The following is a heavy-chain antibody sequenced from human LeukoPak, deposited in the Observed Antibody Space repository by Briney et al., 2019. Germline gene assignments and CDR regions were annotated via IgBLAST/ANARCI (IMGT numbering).Heavy chain of an antibody. CDR2: IYYSGST. V-gene: IGHV4-31*03. CDR1: GVSISSGGYY. D-gene: IGHD4-17*01. CDR3: ARASSHTVNFDY. J-gene: IGHJ4*02. Sequence: PSETLSLTCTVSGVSISSGGYYWSWIRQHPGKGLEWIGYIYYSGSTYYNPSLKSRVTISVDTSKNQFSLKLSSVTAADTAVYYCARASSHTVNFDYWGQGTLVTVSS.